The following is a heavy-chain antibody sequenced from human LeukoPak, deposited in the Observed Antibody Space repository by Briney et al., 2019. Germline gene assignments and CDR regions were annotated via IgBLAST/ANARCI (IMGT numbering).Heavy chain of an antibody. Sequence: GESLKISCKGSGYSFTSYWITWVRQMPGKGLEWMGRIDPSDSYTNYNPSSQGHVTISADKSVSTAYQQWSSLKASDTAMYYCARHGYYGSGSYYSMQDWGQGTLVTVSS. V-gene: IGHV5-10-1*01. CDR1: GYSFTSYW. CDR2: IDPSDSYT. CDR3: ARHGYYGSGSYYSMQD. J-gene: IGHJ4*02. D-gene: IGHD3-10*01.